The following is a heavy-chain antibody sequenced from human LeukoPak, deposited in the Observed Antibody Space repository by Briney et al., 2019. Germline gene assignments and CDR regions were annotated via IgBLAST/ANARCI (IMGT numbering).Heavy chain of an antibody. CDR1: GGTFSSYA. Sequence: GASVKVSCKASGGTFSSYAISWVRQAPGQGLEWMGGIIPIFGTANYAQKSQGRVTITTDESTSTAYMELSSLRSEDTAVYYCARMSEGYGSTYFDYWGQGTLVTVSS. CDR2: IIPIFGTA. J-gene: IGHJ4*02. V-gene: IGHV1-69*05. CDR3: ARMSEGYGSTYFDY. D-gene: IGHD5/OR15-5a*01.